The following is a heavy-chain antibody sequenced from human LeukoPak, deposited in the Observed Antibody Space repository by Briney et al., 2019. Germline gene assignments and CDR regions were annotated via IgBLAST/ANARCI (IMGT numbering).Heavy chain of an antibody. CDR2: IYYSGST. Sequence: SETLSLTCAVSGGSISSGGYSWSWIRQPPGKGLEWIGYIYYSGSTYYNPSLKSRVTISVDTSKNQFSLKLSSVTAADTAVYYCASMDSYGDYVGWYFDLWGRGTLVTVSS. J-gene: IGHJ2*01. CDR1: GGSISSGGYS. D-gene: IGHD4-17*01. CDR3: ASMDSYGDYVGWYFDL. V-gene: IGHV4-31*11.